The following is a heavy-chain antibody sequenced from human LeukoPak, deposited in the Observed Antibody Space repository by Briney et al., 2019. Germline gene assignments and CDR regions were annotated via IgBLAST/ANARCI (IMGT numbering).Heavy chain of an antibody. J-gene: IGHJ4*02. CDR3: ARQQWLDGAYYFDY. CDR1: GFTFSGST. Sequence: AGSLRLSCAASGFTFSGSTMNWVRQAPGKGLEWVSFISTSSSYIYYADSVRGRFTISRDNAKNSPYLQMNSLTAEDTAVYYCARQQWLDGAYYFDYWGQGTLVTVSS. V-gene: IGHV3-21*01. CDR2: ISTSSSYI. D-gene: IGHD6-19*01.